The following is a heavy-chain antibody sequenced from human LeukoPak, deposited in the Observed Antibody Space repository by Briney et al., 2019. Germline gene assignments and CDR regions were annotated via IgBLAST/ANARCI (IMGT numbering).Heavy chain of an antibody. V-gene: IGHV3-21*01. CDR2: ISSRSTYI. CDR1: GFTFSSYG. CDR3: AKSPDTWNYGFLDY. Sequence: GGSLRLSCAASGFTFSSYGMSWVRQAPGKGLEWVSSISSRSTYIYYADSVKGRFTISRDNSKNTLYLQMNSLRAEDTAVYYCAKSPDTWNYGFLDYWGQGTLVTVSS. J-gene: IGHJ4*02. D-gene: IGHD1-7*01.